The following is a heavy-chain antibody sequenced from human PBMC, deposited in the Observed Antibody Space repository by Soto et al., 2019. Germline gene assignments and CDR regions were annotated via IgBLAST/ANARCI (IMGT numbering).Heavy chain of an antibody. V-gene: IGHV3-33*01. CDR1: GFTFSSYG. Sequence: GGSLRLSCAASGFTFSSYGMHWVRQAPGKGLEWVAVIWYDGSNKYYADSVKGRFTISRDNSKNTLYLQMNSLRAEDTAVYYCARDDPAQYSYGPPDYWGQGTLGTVSS. CDR3: ARDDPAQYSYGPPDY. CDR2: IWYDGSNK. J-gene: IGHJ4*02. D-gene: IGHD5-18*01.